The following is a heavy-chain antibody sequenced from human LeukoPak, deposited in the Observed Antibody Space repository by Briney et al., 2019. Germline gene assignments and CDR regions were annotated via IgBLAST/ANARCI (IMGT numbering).Heavy chain of an antibody. CDR3: ASRFSGSSELDY. CDR1: GGSISSISYY. Sequence: SETLSLTCTISGGSISSISYYWGWIRQPPGKGREWIGSIYYTGSTYYNPSLKSRVTVSVDTSKNQFSLNLRSVTAADTAVYYCASRFSGSSELDYWGQGTLVTVSS. CDR2: IYYTGST. V-gene: IGHV4-39*01. J-gene: IGHJ4*02. D-gene: IGHD1-26*01.